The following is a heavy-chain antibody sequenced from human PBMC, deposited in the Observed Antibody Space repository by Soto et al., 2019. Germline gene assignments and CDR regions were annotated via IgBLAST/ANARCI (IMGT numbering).Heavy chain of an antibody. CDR3: ARDQSLEDIVVVPAAISYGMDV. CDR1: GGTFSSYA. V-gene: IGHV1-69*13. CDR2: IIPIFGTA. J-gene: IGHJ6*02. Sequence: ASVKVSCKASGGTFSSYAISWVRQAPGQGLEWMGGIIPIFGTANYAQKFQGRVTITADESTSTAYMELSSLRSEDTAVYYCARDQSLEDIVVVPAAISYGMDVWGQGTTVTVSS. D-gene: IGHD2-2*01.